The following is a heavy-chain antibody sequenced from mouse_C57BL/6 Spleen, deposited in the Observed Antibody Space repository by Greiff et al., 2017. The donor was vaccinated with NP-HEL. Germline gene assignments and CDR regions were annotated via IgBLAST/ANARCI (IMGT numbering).Heavy chain of an antibody. Sequence: VQLKESGEGLVKPGGSLKLSCAASGFTFSSYAMSWVRQTPEKRLEWVAYISSGGDYIYYADTVKGRFTISRDNARNTLYLQMSSLKSEDTAMYYCTRGRGTAQADYWGQGTTLTVSS. J-gene: IGHJ2*01. CDR2: ISSGGDYI. D-gene: IGHD3-2*02. V-gene: IGHV5-9-1*02. CDR3: TRGRGTAQADY. CDR1: GFTFSSYA.